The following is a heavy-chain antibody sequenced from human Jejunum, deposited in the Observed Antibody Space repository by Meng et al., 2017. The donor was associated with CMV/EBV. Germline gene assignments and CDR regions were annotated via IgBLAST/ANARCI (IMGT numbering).Heavy chain of an antibody. V-gene: IGHV3-7*01. J-gene: IGHJ4*02. D-gene: IGHD3-3*01. CDR1: GFTFTNYW. CDR2: IKQDGSEK. Sequence: CAASGFTFTNYWMSWVRQAPGKGLEWVANIKQDGSEKYYVDSVKGRFTISRDNAKNSLYLQMNSLRAEDTAVYYCARARYYDFWIGWGQGTLVTVSS. CDR3: ARARYYDFWIG.